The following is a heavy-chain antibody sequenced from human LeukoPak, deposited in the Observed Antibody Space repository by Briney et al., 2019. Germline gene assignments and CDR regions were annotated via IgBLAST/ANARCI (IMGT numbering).Heavy chain of an antibody. CDR3: AREGLERHLALDS. CDR1: GFSFSSHA. V-gene: IGHV3-23*01. Sequence: GGSLRLSCGASGFSFSSHAMSWFRKPPGTGLEWLSSIATSGTYYTSSVKGRFTISRDASKNMLFLQMNSLTADDTAVYFCAREGLERHLALDSWGQGTLVTVSS. D-gene: IGHD1-1*01. J-gene: IGHJ4*02. CDR2: IATSGT.